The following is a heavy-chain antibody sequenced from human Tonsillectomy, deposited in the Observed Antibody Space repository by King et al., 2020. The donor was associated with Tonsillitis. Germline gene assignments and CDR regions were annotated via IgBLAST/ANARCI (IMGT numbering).Heavy chain of an antibody. J-gene: IGHJ6*03. D-gene: IGHD6-13*01. CDR2: IYYSGST. Sequence: QLQESGPGLVKPSETLSLTCTVSGGSISSRSYYWGWIRQPPGKGLEWIGSIYYSGSTYYNPSLKSRVTISADTSKNQFSLKLSSVTAADTAVYYCARPVMVSSTWYYYYCYMDVWGKGTTVTVSS. CDR1: GGSISSRSYY. CDR3: ARPVMVSSTWYYYYCYMDV. V-gene: IGHV4-39*01.